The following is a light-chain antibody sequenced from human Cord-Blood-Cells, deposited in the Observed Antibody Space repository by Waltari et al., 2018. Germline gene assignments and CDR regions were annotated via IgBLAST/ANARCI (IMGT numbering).Light chain of an antibody. CDR3: SSYAGSNWV. J-gene: IGLJ3*02. V-gene: IGLV2-8*01. Sequence: QSALPQPPSASGSPGQSVTSPCTGTSSDVGGSNYVSWYQQHPGKAPKLMIYEVSKRPSGVPDRFSGSKSGNTASLTVSGRQAEDEADYYCSSYAGSNWVFGGGTKLTVL. CDR2: EVS. CDR1: SSDVGGSNY.